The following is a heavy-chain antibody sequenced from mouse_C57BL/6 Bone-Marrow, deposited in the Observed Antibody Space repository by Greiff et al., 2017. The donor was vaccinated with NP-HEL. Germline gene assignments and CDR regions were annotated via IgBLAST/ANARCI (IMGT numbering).Heavy chain of an antibody. CDR1: GYTFTNYW. CDR2: IYPGGGYT. D-gene: IGHD1-1*01. V-gene: IGHV1-63*01. CDR3: ARYSSSYGGEYFDV. J-gene: IGHJ1*03. Sequence: QVQLQQSGAELVRPGTSVKMSCKASGYTFTNYWIGWVKQRPGHGLEWIGDIYPGGGYTNYNEKFKGKATLTADKSSSTAYMQFNSLTSEYADIYDCARYSSSYGGEYFDVWGTGTTVTVSS.